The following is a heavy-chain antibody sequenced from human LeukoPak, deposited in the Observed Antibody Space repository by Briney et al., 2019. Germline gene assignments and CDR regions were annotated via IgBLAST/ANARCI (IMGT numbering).Heavy chain of an antibody. D-gene: IGHD3-10*01. CDR1: GLTVSNNY. CDR2: IFGDSIT. CDR3: VRDKGVRLTERFDS. Sequence: GGSLRLSCAVSGLTVSNNYMTWVRQAPGKGLEWVSLIFGDSITTYADSVKGRFTISRDNSKNTVCLQMNSLRAEDTAVYYCVRDKGVRLTERFDSWGQGTLVTVSS. J-gene: IGHJ4*02. V-gene: IGHV3-53*01.